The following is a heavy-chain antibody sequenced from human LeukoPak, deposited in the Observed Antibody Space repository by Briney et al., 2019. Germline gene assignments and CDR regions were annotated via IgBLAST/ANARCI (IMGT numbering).Heavy chain of an antibody. CDR3: ARVTKSSGYYLDV. CDR1: GGSISSYC. J-gene: IGHJ6*03. Sequence: SETLSLTCTVSGGSISSYCWSWVRQPPGKGLEWIGYIYYSGTTTYNPSLRSRLTISIDTSENQFSLKLSSVTAADTALYYCARVTKSSGYYLDVWGKGTTVTISS. D-gene: IGHD3-22*01. CDR2: IYYSGTT. V-gene: IGHV4-59*01.